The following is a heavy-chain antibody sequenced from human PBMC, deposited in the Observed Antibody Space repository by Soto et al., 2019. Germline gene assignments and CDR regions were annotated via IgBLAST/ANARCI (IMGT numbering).Heavy chain of an antibody. CDR3: AREQGSDCSSTSCLLGVFDI. CDR1: GYTFTSYD. V-gene: IGHV1-8*01. J-gene: IGHJ3*02. Sequence: ASVKVSCKASGYTFTSYDINWVRQATGQRLEWMGWMNPNNGNTDYSQKFQGRVTITRNTSISTAYMELSSLRSEDTAGYYCAREQGSDCSSTSCLLGVFDIWGQGTMVTVSS. CDR2: MNPNNGNT. D-gene: IGHD2-2*01.